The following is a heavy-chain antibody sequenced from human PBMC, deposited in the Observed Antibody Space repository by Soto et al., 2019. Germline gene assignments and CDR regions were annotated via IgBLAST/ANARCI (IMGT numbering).Heavy chain of an antibody. Sequence: PSETLSLTCAVYGGSFSGYYWSWIRQPPGKGLEWIGEINHSGSTNYNPSLKSRVTISVDTSKNQFSLKLSSVTAADTAVYYCARCGTDSYYYYDMDVWDQGTTVTVSS. D-gene: IGHD2-15*01. CDR3: ARCGTDSYYYYDMDV. CDR1: GGSFSGYY. V-gene: IGHV4-34*01. CDR2: INHSGST. J-gene: IGHJ6*02.